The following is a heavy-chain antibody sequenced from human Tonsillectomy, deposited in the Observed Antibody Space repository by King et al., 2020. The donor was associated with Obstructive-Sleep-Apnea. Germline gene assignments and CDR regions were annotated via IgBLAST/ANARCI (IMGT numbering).Heavy chain of an antibody. Sequence: QLQESGPGLVKPSETLSLTCTVSGGSISSYYWSWIRQPPGKGLEWIGYIYYSGSTNYNPSLKSRVTISVDTSKNQFSLKLSSVTAADTAVYYCARSNIVVVVAAMFWFDPWGQGTLVTVSS. CDR2: IYYSGST. J-gene: IGHJ5*02. CDR3: ARSNIVVVVAAMFWFDP. D-gene: IGHD2-15*01. V-gene: IGHV4-59*08. CDR1: GGSISSYY.